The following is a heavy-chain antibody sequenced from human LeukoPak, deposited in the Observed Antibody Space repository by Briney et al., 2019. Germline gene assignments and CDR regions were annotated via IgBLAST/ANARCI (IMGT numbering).Heavy chain of an antibody. CDR2: IWPGGTRA. CDR3: VRDRNNNYFDY. CDR1: GFAFGIYG. Sequence: GGSLRLSCTASGFAFGIYGMRWVRQEPGKGLEWVASIWPGGTRAFYADSVKGRFTISRDDSNNTVYLHMNSLKAEDTALYYCVRDRNNNYFDYWGQGTLLTVSS. D-gene: IGHD1-14*01. V-gene: IGHV3-33*01. J-gene: IGHJ4*02.